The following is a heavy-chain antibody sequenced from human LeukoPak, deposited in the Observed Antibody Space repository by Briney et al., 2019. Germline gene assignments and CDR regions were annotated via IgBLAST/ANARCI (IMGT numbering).Heavy chain of an antibody. V-gene: IGHV4-4*02. CDR3: ARAGGDYGERFDP. D-gene: IGHD4-17*01. CDR2: IYHSGST. Sequence: SETLSLTCAVSGGSISSSNWWSWVRQPPGKGLEWIGEIYHSGSTNYNPSLKSRVTISVDKSKNQFSLKLSSVTAADTAVYYCARAGGDYGERFDPWGQGTLVTVSS. J-gene: IGHJ5*02. CDR1: GGSISSSNW.